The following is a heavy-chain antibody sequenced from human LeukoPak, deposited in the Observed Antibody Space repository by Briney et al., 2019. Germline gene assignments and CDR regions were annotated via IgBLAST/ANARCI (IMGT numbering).Heavy chain of an antibody. J-gene: IGHJ4*02. V-gene: IGHV4-39*01. CDR2: IYYSGDT. Sequence: SETLSLTCTDSGGSISSTSHNLGWIRQPPGKGLEWIGNIYYSGDTYFNPSLKSRVTMSIDTSKNQFSLKLTSVTAADTAVYYCARHSRTYSSLNYWGQGTLVTVSS. CDR3: ARHSRTYSSLNY. D-gene: IGHD6-6*01. CDR1: GGSISSTSHN.